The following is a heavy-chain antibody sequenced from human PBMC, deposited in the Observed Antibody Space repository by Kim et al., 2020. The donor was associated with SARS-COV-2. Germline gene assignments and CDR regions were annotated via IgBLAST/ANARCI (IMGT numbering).Heavy chain of an antibody. V-gene: IGHV1-69*13. D-gene: IGHD2-2*01. CDR3: ATPELGRYCSSTSCYVMMDYYYGMDV. CDR1: GGTFSSYA. Sequence: SVKVSCKASGGTFSSYAISWVRQAPGQGLEWMGGIIPIFGTANYAQKFQGRVTITADESTSTAYMELSSLRSEDTAVYYCATPELGRYCSSTSCYVMMDYYYGMDVWGQGTTVTVSS. J-gene: IGHJ6*02. CDR2: IIPIFGTA.